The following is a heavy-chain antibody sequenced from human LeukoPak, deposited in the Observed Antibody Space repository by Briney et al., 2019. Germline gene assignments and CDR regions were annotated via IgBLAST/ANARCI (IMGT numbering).Heavy chain of an antibody. Sequence: ASVKVSCKASGYRFATYAITWVRQAPGQGLEWMGWINTNTGQPAYAQGFTGRFVFSLDTSATTAYLQITSLKTEDTAVYYCARWVAAADPWGQGTLVTVSS. D-gene: IGHD6-13*01. CDR3: ARWVAAADP. J-gene: IGHJ5*02. V-gene: IGHV7-4-1*02. CDR1: GYRFATYA. CDR2: INTNTGQP.